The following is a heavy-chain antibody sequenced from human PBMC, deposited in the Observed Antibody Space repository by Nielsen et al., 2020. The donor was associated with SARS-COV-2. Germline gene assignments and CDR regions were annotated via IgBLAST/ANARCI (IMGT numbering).Heavy chain of an antibody. J-gene: IGHJ4*02. CDR1: GFTFDDYG. CDR3: ASDLSGRGDY. D-gene: IGHD6-19*01. V-gene: IGHV3-20*04. CDR2: INWNGGST. Sequence: GGSLRLSCAASGFTFDDYGMSWVRQAPGKGLEWVSGINWNGGSTGYADSVKGRFTISRDNAKNTLYLQMNSLRADDTAMYYCASDLSGRGDYWGQGTLVTVAS.